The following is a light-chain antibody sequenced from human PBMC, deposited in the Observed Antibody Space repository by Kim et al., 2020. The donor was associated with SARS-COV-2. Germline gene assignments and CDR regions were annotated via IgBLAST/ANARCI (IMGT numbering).Light chain of an antibody. V-gene: IGKV1-5*01. Sequence: SASVGDRVTISCRASQNINRYLAWYQQKPGKAPKVLIYDASSLESGVPSRFSGSGSGTEFTLTISSLQPDDFATYYCQQYDYYWTFGQGTKVDIK. CDR3: QQYDYYWT. CDR1: QNINRY. CDR2: DAS. J-gene: IGKJ1*01.